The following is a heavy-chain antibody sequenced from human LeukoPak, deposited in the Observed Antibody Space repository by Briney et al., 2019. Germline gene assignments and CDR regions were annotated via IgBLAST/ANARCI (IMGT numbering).Heavy chain of an antibody. CDR3: ARGPTTVTRAFDY. V-gene: IGHV4-4*07. D-gene: IGHD4-17*01. CDR2: IYTSGST. CDR1: GGSFSIYY. Sequence: SETLSLTCTVSGGSFSIYYWSWIRQPAGKGLEWIGRIYTSGSTNYNPSLKGRVTMSVDTSKNQFSLNLNSVTAADTAVYYCARGPTTVTRAFDYWGQGTLVTVSS. J-gene: IGHJ4*02.